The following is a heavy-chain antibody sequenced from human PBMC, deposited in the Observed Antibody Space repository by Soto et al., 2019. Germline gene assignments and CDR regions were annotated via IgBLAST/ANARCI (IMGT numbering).Heavy chain of an antibody. D-gene: IGHD1-26*01. CDR3: VRGYHYFDN. CDR1: GFTFSNSW. Sequence: PGGSLRLSCAASGFTFSNSWMYWVRQAPGKGPAWVSRINSDGSSITYADSVKGRFTVSRDNAKNTLFLQMNGLRAEDTAVYFCVRGYHYFDNCGQGTLVTV. CDR2: INSDGSSI. J-gene: IGHJ4*02. V-gene: IGHV3-74*01.